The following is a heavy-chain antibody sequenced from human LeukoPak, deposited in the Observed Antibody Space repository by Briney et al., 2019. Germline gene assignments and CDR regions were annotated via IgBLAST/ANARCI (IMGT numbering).Heavy chain of an antibody. V-gene: IGHV1-2*02. J-gene: IGHJ4*02. CDR1: GYTFTDYY. CDR2: INPNSGGT. Sequence: ASVKVSCKASGYTFTDYYLHWVRQAPGQGLEWMGWINPNSGGTNYAQKFQGRVTMTRDTSISTAYMELSRLRSDDTAVYYCARVRTSNSSGWKYYFDYWGQGTLVTVSS. D-gene: IGHD6-19*01. CDR3: ARVRTSNSSGWKYYFDY.